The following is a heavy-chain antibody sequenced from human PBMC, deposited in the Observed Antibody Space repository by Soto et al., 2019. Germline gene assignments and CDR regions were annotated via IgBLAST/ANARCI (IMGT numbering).Heavy chain of an antibody. V-gene: IGHV3-15*07. Sequence: EVQLVESGGSLVKPGGSLRLSCAASGFSLSYAWMNWVRQAPGKGLEWVGRVKSKSDGGSTDYAAPVRGRFTISRDDSKNTVYLQKNSLKTEDTAVYYCCNEPYIVATIYDVDYWGQGTLVAVSS. CDR2: VKSKSDGGST. CDR1: GFSLSYAW. J-gene: IGHJ4*02. D-gene: IGHD5-12*01. CDR3: CNEPYIVATIYDVDY.